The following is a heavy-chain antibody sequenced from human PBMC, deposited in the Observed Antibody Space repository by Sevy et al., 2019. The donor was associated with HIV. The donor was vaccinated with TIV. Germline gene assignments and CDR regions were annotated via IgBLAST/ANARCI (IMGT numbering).Heavy chain of an antibody. CDR1: GYSLRKLS. D-gene: IGHD2-15*01. CDR3: ATVGLGYYSGSSYYQGDWFDP. V-gene: IGHV1-24*01. Sequence: PSVKVSCKVFGYSLRKLSMHWVRQAPGKGLEWMGSLDPGNGEITYAQTLQGRVTMTEDTSTDTAYMELSSLTSEDTATYYCATVGLGYYSGSSYYQGDWFDPWGQGTLVTVS. CDR2: LDPGNGEI. J-gene: IGHJ5*02.